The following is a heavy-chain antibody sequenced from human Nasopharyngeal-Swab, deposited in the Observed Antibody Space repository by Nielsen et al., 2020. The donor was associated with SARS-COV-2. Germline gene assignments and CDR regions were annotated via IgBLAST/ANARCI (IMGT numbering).Heavy chain of an antibody. Sequence: GESLKISCAASGFTFSNYRMHWVRQAPGKGLVWVARINGDGSSLNYADFVKGRCTISTDNAKSTLYLEMNSLRAEDTAVYYCARGRGSSTSMIGYWGQGTLVTVSS. CDR3: ARGRGSSTSMIGY. CDR2: INGDGSSL. D-gene: IGHD2/OR15-2a*01. V-gene: IGHV3-74*01. J-gene: IGHJ4*02. CDR1: GFTFSNYR.